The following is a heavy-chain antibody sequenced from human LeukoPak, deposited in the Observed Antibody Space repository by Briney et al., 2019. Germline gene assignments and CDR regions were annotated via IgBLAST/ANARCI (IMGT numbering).Heavy chain of an antibody. V-gene: IGHV3-33*06. J-gene: IGHJ4*02. Sequence: PGRSLRLSCAASGFTFSSYGMHWVRQAPGKGLEWVAVIWYDGSNKYYADSVKGRFTISRDNSKNTLYLQMNSLRAEDTAVYYCAKKGLRYFDWSPYYFDYWGQGTLVTVSS. D-gene: IGHD3-9*01. CDR1: GFTFSSYG. CDR3: AKKGLRYFDWSPYYFDY. CDR2: IWYDGSNK.